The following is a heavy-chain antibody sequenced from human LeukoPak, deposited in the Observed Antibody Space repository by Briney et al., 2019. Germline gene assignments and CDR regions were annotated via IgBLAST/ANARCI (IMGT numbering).Heavy chain of an antibody. Sequence: ASVKVSCKASGYTFTSYYMHWVRQAPGQGLEWMGIINPSGGSTSYAQKFQGRVTMTRDTSTSSVYMELSSLRSEDTAVYYCARSVVITRAFDYWGQGTLVTVSS. CDR3: ARSVVITRAFDY. J-gene: IGHJ4*02. V-gene: IGHV1-46*01. D-gene: IGHD3-22*01. CDR2: INPSGGST. CDR1: GYTFTSYY.